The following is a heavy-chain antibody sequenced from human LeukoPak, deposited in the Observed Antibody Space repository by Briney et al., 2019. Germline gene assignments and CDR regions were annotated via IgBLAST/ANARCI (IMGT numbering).Heavy chain of an antibody. J-gene: IGHJ3*02. Sequence: GGSLRLSCAASGFTFSSYGMHWVRQAPGKGLEWVAVISYDGSNKYYADSVKGRFTISRDNSKNTLYLQMNSLRAEDTAVYYCAKELIFSGYSSSWSPVSSAFDIWGQGTMVTVSS. CDR2: ISYDGSNK. D-gene: IGHD6-13*01. CDR3: AKELIFSGYSSSWSPVSSAFDI. CDR1: GFTFSSYG. V-gene: IGHV3-30*18.